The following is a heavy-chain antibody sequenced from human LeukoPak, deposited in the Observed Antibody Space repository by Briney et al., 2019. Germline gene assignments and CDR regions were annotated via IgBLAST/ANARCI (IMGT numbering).Heavy chain of an antibody. CDR3: AKTLFIAPVTTVTTAFDY. D-gene: IGHD4-17*01. CDR1: GFTFSSYG. J-gene: IGHJ4*02. Sequence: PGGSLRLSCAASGFTFSSYGMHWVRQAPGKGLEWVAFIRYDGSNKYYADSVKGRFTISRDNSKNTLYLQMNSLRAEDTAVYYCAKTLFIAPVTTVTTAFDYWGQGTLATVSS. V-gene: IGHV3-30*02. CDR2: IRYDGSNK.